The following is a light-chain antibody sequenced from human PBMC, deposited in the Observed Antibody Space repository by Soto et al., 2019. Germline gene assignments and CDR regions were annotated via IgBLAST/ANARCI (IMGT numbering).Light chain of an antibody. CDR1: SSNIGNNF. J-gene: IGLJ2*01. V-gene: IGLV1-40*01. CDR2: GDS. CDR3: QSYDRSLSASVV. Sequence: QSVLTQPPSVSAAPGQKVTISCSGSSSNIGNNFVFWYQHLPGTAPKLLIYGDSHRPSGVPDRFSGSKSGTSASLAITGLQAEDEADYYCQSYDRSLSASVVFGGGTKVTVL.